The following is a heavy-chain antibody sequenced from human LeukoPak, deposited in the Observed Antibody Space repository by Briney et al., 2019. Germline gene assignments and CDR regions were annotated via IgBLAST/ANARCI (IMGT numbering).Heavy chain of an antibody. Sequence: ASVKVSCKASGYTFTSYDINWVRQATGQGLEWRGWMNPNSGNTGYAQKFQGRVTMTRNTSISTAYMELSSLRSEDTAVYYCARARPKSRGFGYYFDYWGQGTLVTVSS. V-gene: IGHV1-8*01. CDR2: MNPNSGNT. D-gene: IGHD3-16*01. CDR3: ARARPKSRGFGYYFDY. J-gene: IGHJ4*02. CDR1: GYTFTSYD.